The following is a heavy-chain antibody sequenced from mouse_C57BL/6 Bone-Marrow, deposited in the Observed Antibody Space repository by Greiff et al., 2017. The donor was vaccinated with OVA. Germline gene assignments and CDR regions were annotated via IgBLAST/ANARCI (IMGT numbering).Heavy chain of an antibody. Sequence: QVQLQQSGAELARPGASVKLSCKASGYTFTSYGISWVKQRTGQGLEWIGEIYPRSGNTYYNEKFKGKATLTADTSSSTAYMELRSLTSEDSAVYFCASPLWSNYGYWGQGTTLTVSS. CDR3: ASPLWSNYGY. D-gene: IGHD2-5*01. CDR2: IYPRSGNT. J-gene: IGHJ2*01. V-gene: IGHV1-81*01. CDR1: GYTFTSYG.